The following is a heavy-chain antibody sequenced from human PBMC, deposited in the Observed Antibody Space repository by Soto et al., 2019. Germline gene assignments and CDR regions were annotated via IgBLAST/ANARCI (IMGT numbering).Heavy chain of an antibody. V-gene: IGHV3-74*01. CDR3: SARQGA. Sequence: EVQLVESGGGLVQPGGSLRLSCAASGFTFSNYWMHWVRQAPEKGLAWVSRINTVGNYTSYADPVKGRFTISRDNAKKPLFRQKNSLRVGHTALYSCSARQGAWGQGPRVTVSS. CDR1: GFTFSNYW. D-gene: IGHD3-16*01. J-gene: IGHJ5*02. CDR2: INTVGNYT.